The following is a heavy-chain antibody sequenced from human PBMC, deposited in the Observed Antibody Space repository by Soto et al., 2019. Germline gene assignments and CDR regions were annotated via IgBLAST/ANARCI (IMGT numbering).Heavy chain of an antibody. CDR1: GFTFSSYS. CDR3: ALGPYSSSFFFVYWDMDV. Sequence: GGSLRLSCAASGFTFSSYSMNWVRQAPGKGLEWVSSISSSSSYIYYADSVKGRFTISRDNAKNSLYLQMNSLRAEDTAVYYCALGPYSSSFFFVYWDMDVWGKGTTVTVSS. J-gene: IGHJ6*03. D-gene: IGHD6-6*01. V-gene: IGHV3-21*01. CDR2: ISSSSSYI.